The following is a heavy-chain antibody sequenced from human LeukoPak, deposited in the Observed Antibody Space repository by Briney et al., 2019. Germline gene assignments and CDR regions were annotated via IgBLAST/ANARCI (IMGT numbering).Heavy chain of an antibody. CDR1: GFTVSSNY. J-gene: IGHJ6*02. V-gene: IGHV3-53*01. CDR3: ATATKYYYYGMDV. CDR2: IYSGGST. D-gene: IGHD2-2*01. Sequence: PGGSLRLSCAASGFTVSSNYMSWVRQAPGKGLEWVSVIYSGGSTYYADSVKGRFTISRDNSKNTLYLQMNSLRAEDTAVYYCATATKYYYYGMDVWGQGTTVTVSS.